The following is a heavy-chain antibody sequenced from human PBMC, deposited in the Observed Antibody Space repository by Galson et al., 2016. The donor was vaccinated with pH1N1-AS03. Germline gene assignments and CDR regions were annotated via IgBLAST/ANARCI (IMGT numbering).Heavy chain of an antibody. D-gene: IGHD2-15*01. V-gene: IGHV1-8*03. CDR2: KSPDSGNT. Sequence: SVKVSCKASGYTFTTYDINWVRQAPGQGLEWMGWKSPDSGNTGYAPSFQGRVTITRDTSISTAYMELSSLRSEDTAVYYCARGVVDCSGPACSGTLRFDPWGQGTLVTVSS. J-gene: IGHJ5*02. CDR3: ARGVVDCSGPACSGTLRFDP. CDR1: GYTFTTYD.